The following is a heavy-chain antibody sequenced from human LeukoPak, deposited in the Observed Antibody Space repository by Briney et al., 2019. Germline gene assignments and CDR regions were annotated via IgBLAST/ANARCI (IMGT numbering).Heavy chain of an antibody. CDR1: GGSISSGGYY. CDR2: IYYSGKS. Sequence: PSETLSLTCTVSGGSISSGGYYWSWFRQHPGKGLEWFGFIYYSGKSYYKPSLKSRVTISVDTSKNQFSLRLVSVTAADAVVYYWERDNEWFGSHLWGRETVDSVFS. V-gene: IGHV4-31*03. J-gene: IGHJ4*02. CDR3: ERDNEWFGSHL. D-gene: IGHD3-10*01.